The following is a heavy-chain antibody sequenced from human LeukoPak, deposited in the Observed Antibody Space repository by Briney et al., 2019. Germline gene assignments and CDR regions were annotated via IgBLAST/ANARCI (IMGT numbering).Heavy chain of an antibody. J-gene: IGHJ5*02. CDR2: IYYSGST. Sequence: PSETLSLTCTVSGGSISSSSYYWGWIRQPPGKGLEWIGSIYYSGSTYYNPSLKSRVTISVDTSKNQFSLKLSSVTAADTAVYYCARAEIETGRVNWFDPWGQGTLVTVSS. CDR1: GGSISSSSYY. D-gene: IGHD1-1*01. CDR3: ARAEIETGRVNWFDP. V-gene: IGHV4-39*07.